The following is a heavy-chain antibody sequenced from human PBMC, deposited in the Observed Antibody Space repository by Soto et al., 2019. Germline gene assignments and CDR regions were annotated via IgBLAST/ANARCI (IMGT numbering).Heavy chain of an antibody. CDR3: ARGRGYSYGRAYYYYGMDV. CDR1: GGSFSGYY. CDR2: INHSGST. V-gene: IGHV4-34*01. J-gene: IGHJ6*02. Sequence: SETLSLTCAVYGGSFSGYYWSWIRQPPGKGLEWIGEINHSGSTNYNPSLKSRVTISVDTSKNQFSLKLSSVTAADTAVYYCARGRGYSYGRAYYYYGMDVWGQGTTVTVSS. D-gene: IGHD5-18*01.